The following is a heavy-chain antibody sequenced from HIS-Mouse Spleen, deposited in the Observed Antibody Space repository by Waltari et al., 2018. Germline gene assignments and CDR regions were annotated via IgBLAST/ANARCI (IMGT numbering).Heavy chain of an antibody. D-gene: IGHD6-6*01. CDR2: IDYSGST. Sequence: QLQLQESGPGLVKPSETLSLTCTVPGASISSSSYYWGWIRQPPGKGLEWIGSIDYSGSTYYNPSLKSRVTISVDTSKNQFSLKLSSVTAADTAVYYCASRYSSSSQFGYWGQGTLVTVSS. V-gene: IGHV4-39*07. J-gene: IGHJ4*02. CDR1: GASISSSSYY. CDR3: ASRYSSSSQFGY.